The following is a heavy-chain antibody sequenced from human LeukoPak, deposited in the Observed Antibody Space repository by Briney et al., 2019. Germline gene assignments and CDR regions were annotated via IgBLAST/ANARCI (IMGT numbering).Heavy chain of an antibody. Sequence: GALRLSCAASGFTFSSYSMNWVRQAPGKGLEWVSSISSSSSYIYYADSVKGRFTISRDNAKNSLYLQMNSLRAEDTAVYYCARAEIAAASYDYWGQGTLVTVSS. CDR3: ARAEIAAASYDY. CDR2: ISSSSSYI. CDR1: GFTFSSYS. D-gene: IGHD6-13*01. J-gene: IGHJ4*02. V-gene: IGHV3-21*01.